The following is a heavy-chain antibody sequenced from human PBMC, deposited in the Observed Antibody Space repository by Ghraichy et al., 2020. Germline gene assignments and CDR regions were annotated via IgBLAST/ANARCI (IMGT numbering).Heavy chain of an antibody. CDR3: ARDGGPSGSSSWYSTYYYNGMDV. J-gene: IGHJ6*02. CDR2: IKQDGSEK. CDR1: GFTFSSYW. V-gene: IGHV3-7*04. D-gene: IGHD6-13*01. Sequence: LSLTCAASGFTFSSYWMSWVRQAPGKGLEWVANIKQDGSEKYYVDSVKGRFTISRDNAKNSLYLQMNSLRAEDTAVYYCARDGGPSGSSSWYSTYYYNGMDVWGQGTTVTVSS.